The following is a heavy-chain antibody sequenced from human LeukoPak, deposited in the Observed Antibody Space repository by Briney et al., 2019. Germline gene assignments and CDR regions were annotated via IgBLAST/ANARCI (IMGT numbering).Heavy chain of an antibody. CDR3: ARDARTSGYDTGWFDP. D-gene: IGHD5-12*01. CDR1: GGSISSYY. J-gene: IGHJ5*02. Sequence: RTSETLSLTCTVSGGSISSYYWSWIRQPPGKGLEWIGYIYYSGSTNYNPPLKSRVTISVDTSKNQFSLKLSSVTAADTAVYYCARDARTSGYDTGWFDPWGQGTLVTVSS. V-gene: IGHV4-59*12. CDR2: IYYSGST.